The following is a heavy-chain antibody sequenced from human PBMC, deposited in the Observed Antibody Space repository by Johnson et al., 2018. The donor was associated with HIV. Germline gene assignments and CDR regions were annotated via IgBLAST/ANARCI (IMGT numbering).Heavy chain of an antibody. CDR2: INSDWSST. V-gene: IGHV3-74*02. CDR1: RFTFSSYW. CDR3: TRATYSNSKAHAFDI. J-gene: IGHJ3*02. Sequence: VQLVESGGGLVQPGGSLRLSCAASRFTFSSYWMHWVRQAPGKGLEWVSRINSDWSSTTYADSVKGRFTISRDNAKNTLYLQMNSLRAEDTAVYYCTRATYSNSKAHAFDIWGQGTMVTVSS. D-gene: IGHD6-6*01.